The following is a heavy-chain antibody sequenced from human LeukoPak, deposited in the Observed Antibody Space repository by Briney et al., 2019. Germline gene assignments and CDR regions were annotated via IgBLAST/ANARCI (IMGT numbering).Heavy chain of an antibody. Sequence: GGSLRLSCAASGFTFSTYSMNWVRQAPGKGLEWVSSITGSSSFIYCADSVKGRFTISRDNVRNSLHLQMNSLRAEDTAVYYCAREAHCSGGSCRIDYWGQGTLVTVSS. D-gene: IGHD2-15*01. CDR1: GFTFSTYS. CDR2: ITGSSSFI. V-gene: IGHV3-21*01. J-gene: IGHJ4*02. CDR3: AREAHCSGGSCRIDY.